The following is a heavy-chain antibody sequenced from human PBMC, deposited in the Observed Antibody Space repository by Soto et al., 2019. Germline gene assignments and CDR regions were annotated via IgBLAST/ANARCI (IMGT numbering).Heavy chain of an antibody. CDR2: IYYSGST. Sequence: LQLQESGPGLVKPSETLSLTCTVSGGSISSSSYYWGWIRQPPGKVLEWIGSIYYSGSTYYNPSHKSRVTISVDTSKNQFSRKLSSVTAADTAVYYCARHGYDSSGYYPWGQGTLVTVS. V-gene: IGHV4-39*01. CDR3: ARHGYDSSGYYP. J-gene: IGHJ4*02. CDR1: GGSISSSSYY. D-gene: IGHD3-22*01.